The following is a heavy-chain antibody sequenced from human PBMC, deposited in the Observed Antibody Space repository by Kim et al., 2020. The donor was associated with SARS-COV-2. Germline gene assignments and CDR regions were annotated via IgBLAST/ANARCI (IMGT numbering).Heavy chain of an antibody. J-gene: IGHJ6*02. CDR3: AKGARGGAGTDYYYYGMDV. Sequence: GGSLRLSCAASGFTFSSYAMHWVRQAPGKGLEWVAVIWYDGSNKYYADSVKGRFTISRDNSKNTLYLQMNSLRAEDTAVYYCAKGARGGAGTDYYYYGMDVWGQGTTVTVSS. V-gene: IGHV3-33*06. D-gene: IGHD6-19*01. CDR2: IWYDGSNK. CDR1: GFTFSSYA.